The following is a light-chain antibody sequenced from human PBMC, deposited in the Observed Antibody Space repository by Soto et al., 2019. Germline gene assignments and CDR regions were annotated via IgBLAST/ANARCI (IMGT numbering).Light chain of an antibody. CDR2: GAS. J-gene: IGKJ4*01. Sequence: ESVLTQSPGALSLSPGTRATLSCRASQSVRNNYLAWYQQKPGQAPRLLIYGASTRATGIPARFSGSGSGTEFTLTISSLQPDDFATYYCQQYNSYPLTFGGGTKVDI. CDR3: QQYNSYPLT. CDR1: QSVRNNY. V-gene: IGKV3-20*01.